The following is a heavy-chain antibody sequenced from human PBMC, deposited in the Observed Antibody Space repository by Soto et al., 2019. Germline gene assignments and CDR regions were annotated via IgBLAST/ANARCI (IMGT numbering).Heavy chain of an antibody. CDR3: AARHFWSGPWTDRGLDY. Sequence: QVQLQESGPGLVKPSGTLSLTCGVSGDSINRRHWWNWVRQPPGKGLEWIGQISHSWSTNYNPSLTSRVTISVDKSKNHFSLKLTSVTAADTAVYYCAARHFWSGPWTDRGLDYWGQGTLVTVSS. V-gene: IGHV4-4*02. J-gene: IGHJ4*02. CDR2: ISHSWST. D-gene: IGHD3-3*02. CDR1: GDSINRRHW.